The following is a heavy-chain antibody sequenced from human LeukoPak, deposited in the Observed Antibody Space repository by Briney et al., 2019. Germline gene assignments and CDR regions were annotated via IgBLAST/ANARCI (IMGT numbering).Heavy chain of an antibody. CDR3: ARDQWGNGWSGSFDS. CDR1: GFTFSNYA. J-gene: IGHJ4*02. Sequence: GGSLRLSCAASGFTFSNYALHWVRLAPGKGLEWVAVFWYDGTNKYYTDSVKGRFTISRDNSKNTLYLQMNSLRAEDTAVYYCARDQWGNGWSGSFDSWGQGALVTVSS. CDR2: FWYDGTNK. D-gene: IGHD6-19*01. V-gene: IGHV3-33*01.